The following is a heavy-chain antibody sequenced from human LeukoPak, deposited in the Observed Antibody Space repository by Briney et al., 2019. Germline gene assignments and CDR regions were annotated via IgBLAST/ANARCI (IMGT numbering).Heavy chain of an antibody. CDR1: GGSIRSTSYY. J-gene: IGHJ6*03. D-gene: IGHD3-3*01. V-gene: IGHV4-39*01. CDR3: GRLFYDFWSGHYYYYMDV. Sequence: PSETLSFTCTVSGGSIRSTSYYWGWIRQPPGKGLEWIGSIYYSGSTYYNPSLKSRVTISVDASMNQFSLKLSSVTAADTAVYYCGRLFYDFWSGHYYYYMDVWGKGTTVTVSS. CDR2: IYYSGST.